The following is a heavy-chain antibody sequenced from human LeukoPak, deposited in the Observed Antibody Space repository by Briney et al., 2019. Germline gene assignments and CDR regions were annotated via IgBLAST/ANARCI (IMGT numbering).Heavy chain of an antibody. V-gene: IGHV1-24*01. J-gene: IGHJ4*02. Sequence: ASVKVSCTVSGSSLTELSLYWVRQAPGKGLEWMGGFDVIDAKAFYAQKFQGRVTMTEDSSTDAAYMELSSLRSDDTAFYYCAAGRPYSLLDYWGQGTLLTVSS. CDR3: AAGRPYSLLDY. CDR1: GSSLTELS. CDR2: FDVIDAKA. D-gene: IGHD5-18*01.